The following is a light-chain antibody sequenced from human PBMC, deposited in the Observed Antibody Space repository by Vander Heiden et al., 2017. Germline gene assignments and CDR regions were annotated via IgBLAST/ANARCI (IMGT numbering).Light chain of an antibody. V-gene: IGKV4-1*01. CDR3: QEYYNDGA. J-gene: IGKJ1*01. CDR1: QSILHSPNNKYS. Sequence: IVMTQSPDSLAVSLGERATINCKSSQSILHSPNNKYSVAWYQQKPGQPPKLLIYWASTRESGVPERFSGSGSGTDFTLTISSLQAEDVAIYYCQEYYNDGAFGQGTKVEIK. CDR2: WAS.